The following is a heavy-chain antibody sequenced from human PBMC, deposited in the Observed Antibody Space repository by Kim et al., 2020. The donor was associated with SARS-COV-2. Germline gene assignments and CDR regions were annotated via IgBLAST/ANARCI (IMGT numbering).Heavy chain of an antibody. D-gene: IGHD6-13*01. J-gene: IGHJ6*04. CDR1: GFTFSSYW. V-gene: IGHV3-7*01. Sequence: GGSLRLSCAASGFTFSSYWMSWVRQAPGKGLEWVANIKQDGSEKYYVDSVKGRFTISRDNAKNSLYLQMNSLRAEDTAVYYCARDMAAGGTNYYYYGMDVWGNGTTVTVSS. CDR3: ARDMAAGGTNYYYYGMDV. CDR2: IKQDGSEK.